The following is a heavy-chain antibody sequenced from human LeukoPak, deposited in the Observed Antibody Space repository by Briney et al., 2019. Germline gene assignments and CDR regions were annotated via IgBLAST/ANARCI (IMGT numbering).Heavy chain of an antibody. CDR3: AKASIGYSSSWYVYSNYYYYMDV. CDR2: ISGDGGST. J-gene: IGHJ6*03. Sequence: GGSLRLFCAASGFTFDDYAMHWVRQAPGKGLEWVSLISGDGGSTYYADSVKGRFTISRDNSKNSLYLQMNSLRTEDTALYYCAKASIGYSSSWYVYSNYYYYMDVWGKGTTVTVSS. D-gene: IGHD6-13*01. CDR1: GFTFDDYA. V-gene: IGHV3-43*02.